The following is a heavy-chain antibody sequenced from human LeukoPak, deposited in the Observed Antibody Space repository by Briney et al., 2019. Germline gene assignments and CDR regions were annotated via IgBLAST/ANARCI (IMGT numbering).Heavy chain of an antibody. J-gene: IGHJ3*02. Sequence: GGSLRLSCAASGFTFSSYAMQWVRQAPGKGLEWVAVISYDGSNKYYADSVKGRFTISRDNSKNTLYLQMNSLRAEDTAVYYCASPPPDIVVVPAALKDAFDIWGQGTMVTVSS. CDR3: ASPPPDIVVVPAALKDAFDI. V-gene: IGHV3-30-3*01. D-gene: IGHD2-2*01. CDR1: GFTFSSYA. CDR2: ISYDGSNK.